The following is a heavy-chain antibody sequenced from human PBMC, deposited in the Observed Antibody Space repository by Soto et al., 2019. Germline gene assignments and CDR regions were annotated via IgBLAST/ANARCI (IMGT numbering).Heavy chain of an antibody. Sequence: QVQLVESGGGVVQPGRSLRLSCAASGFTFSSYAMHWVRQAPGKGLEWVAVISYDGSNKYYADSVKGRFTISRDNSKNTLYLQMNSLRAEDTAVYYCARDIVAAVHLDYWGQGTLVTVSS. V-gene: IGHV3-30-3*01. CDR1: GFTFSSYA. CDR3: ARDIVAAVHLDY. CDR2: ISYDGSNK. D-gene: IGHD6-13*01. J-gene: IGHJ4*02.